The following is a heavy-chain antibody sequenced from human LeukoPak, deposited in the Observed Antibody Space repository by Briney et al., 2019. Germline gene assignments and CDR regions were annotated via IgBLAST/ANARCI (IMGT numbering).Heavy chain of an antibody. J-gene: IGHJ4*02. V-gene: IGHV3-53*01. D-gene: IGHD1-1*01. CDR3: WKSHHVTAIDY. Sequence: PGGSLRLSCAASGFTVSSNYMIWVRQAPGKGLEWVSVIYSGSSTYYSDSVKDRFTIFRDNSNNTLYQQINSLIADDTAVYYCWKSHHVTAIDYWGQGTLVTVSS. CDR1: GFTVSSNY. CDR2: IYSGSST.